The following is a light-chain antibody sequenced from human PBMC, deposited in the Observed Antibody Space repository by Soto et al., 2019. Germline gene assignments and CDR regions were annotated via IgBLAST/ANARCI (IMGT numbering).Light chain of an antibody. CDR2: GAS. Sequence: EIVLTQSPGTLSLSPGERATLSCSASQSVSNTYLAWYQQKPGQAPRLLISGASSRATGIPDRFSGSGSGRDFSLTISRLEPEDFAVYYCQHQGTSPELTFGGGTRVEIK. CDR3: QHQGTSPELT. J-gene: IGKJ4*01. CDR1: QSVSNTY. V-gene: IGKV3-20*01.